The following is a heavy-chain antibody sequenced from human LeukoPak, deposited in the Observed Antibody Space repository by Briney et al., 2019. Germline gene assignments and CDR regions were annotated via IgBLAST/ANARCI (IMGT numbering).Heavy chain of an antibody. J-gene: IGHJ3*02. Sequence: PGGSLRLSCAASGFTFSSYWMHWVRQAPGKGLVWVSRINSDGSSTSYADSVKGRFTISRDNAKNTLYLQMSSLRAEDTAVYYCAREYDSDAFDIWGQGTMVTVSS. CDR1: GFTFSSYW. D-gene: IGHD3-9*01. CDR2: INSDGSST. V-gene: IGHV3-74*01. CDR3: AREYDSDAFDI.